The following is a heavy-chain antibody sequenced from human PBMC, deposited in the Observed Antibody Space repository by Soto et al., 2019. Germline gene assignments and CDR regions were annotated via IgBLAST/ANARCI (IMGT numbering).Heavy chain of an antibody. Sequence: QVQLVQSGAEVKKPEPSVKVSCKAPGGTFSTYAISWVRQAPGQGLEWMGGIIPMFGTANYAQRCQDRVTITADESTNTVYMKLSSLRSEETAVYFCASGIQLWLRRINNGYSGWGQGTLVTVSS. CDR2: IIPMFGTA. CDR1: GGTFSTYA. V-gene: IGHV1-69*12. D-gene: IGHD5-18*01. J-gene: IGHJ1*01. CDR3: ASGIQLWLRRINNGYSG.